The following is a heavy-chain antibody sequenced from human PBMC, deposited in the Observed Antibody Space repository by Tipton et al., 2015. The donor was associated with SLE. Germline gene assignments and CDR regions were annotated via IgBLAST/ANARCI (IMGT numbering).Heavy chain of an antibody. CDR3: ARCLGIEEGHWYFDL. V-gene: IGHV4-59*01. CDR1: GGSISSYY. CDR2: IYYSGST. J-gene: IGHJ2*01. D-gene: IGHD7-27*01. Sequence: TLSLTCTVSGGSISSYYWSWIRQPPGKGLEWIGYIYYSGSTNYNPSLKSRVTISVDTSKNQFSLKLSSVTAADTAVYYCARCLGIEEGHWYFDLWGRGTLVTVSS.